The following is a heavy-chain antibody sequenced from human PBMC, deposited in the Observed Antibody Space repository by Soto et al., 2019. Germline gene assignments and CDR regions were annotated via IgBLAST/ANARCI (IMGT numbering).Heavy chain of an antibody. CDR2: ISYDGSNK. CDR3: AKEPPADSSSSDPTLGY. V-gene: IGHV3-30*18. Sequence: PGGSLRLSCAASGFTFSSYGMHWVRQAPGKGLEWVAVISYDGSNKYYADSVKGRFTISRDNSKNTLYLQMNSLRAEDTAVYYCAKEPPADSSSSDPTLGYWGQGTLVTVSS. D-gene: IGHD6-6*01. CDR1: GFTFSSYG. J-gene: IGHJ4*02.